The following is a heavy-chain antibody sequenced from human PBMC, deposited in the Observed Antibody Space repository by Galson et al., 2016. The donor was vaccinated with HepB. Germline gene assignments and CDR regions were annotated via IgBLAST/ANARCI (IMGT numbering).Heavy chain of an antibody. CDR1: GFTFSSYG. CDR3: ARDISVRAAGLDY. D-gene: IGHD3-10*01. Sequence: SVKVSCKAPGFTFSSYGINWVRQAPGQGLEWMGWISTYNGKTNYGQNFQGRITMTTDTSTSTAYVELRTLRSDDTAVYYCARDISVRAAGLDYWGQGTLVTVSS. V-gene: IGHV1-18*01. J-gene: IGHJ4*02. CDR2: ISTYNGKT.